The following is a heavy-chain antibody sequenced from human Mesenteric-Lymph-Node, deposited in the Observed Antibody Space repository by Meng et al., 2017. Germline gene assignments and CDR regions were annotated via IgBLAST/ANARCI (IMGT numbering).Heavy chain of an antibody. V-gene: IGHV3-11*04. D-gene: IGHD3-16*01. CDR3: ASYVLRGSWFDP. CDR2: ISSIVSTI. CDR1: GFTFSDYY. J-gene: IGHJ5*02. Sequence: GGSLRPSCAASGFTFSDYYMSWIRQAPGKGLEWVSYISSIVSTIYYTDSVKGRFTNSRDNAKNSLYLHMNSLRADDTAVYYCASYVLRGSWFDPWGQGTLVTVSS.